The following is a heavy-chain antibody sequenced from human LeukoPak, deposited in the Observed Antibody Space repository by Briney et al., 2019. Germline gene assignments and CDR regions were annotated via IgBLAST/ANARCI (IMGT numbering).Heavy chain of an antibody. Sequence: GEALQISWQGSGYHFTSYWIGWVRQLPGKGLEWMGIIYPGESDTRYSPSFQGQVTISADKSISTAYLQWSSLKASDTAMYYCARRPRGYSGYDPPSHFDYWGQGTLVTVSS. V-gene: IGHV5-51*01. CDR3: ARRPRGYSGYDPPSHFDY. D-gene: IGHD5-12*01. CDR2: IYPGESDT. J-gene: IGHJ4*02. CDR1: GYHFTSYW.